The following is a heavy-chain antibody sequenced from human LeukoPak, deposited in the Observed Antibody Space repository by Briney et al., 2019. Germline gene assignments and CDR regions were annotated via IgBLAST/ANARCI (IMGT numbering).Heavy chain of an antibody. CDR1: GFTFSSYG. J-gene: IGHJ4*02. CDR2: ISGSGGST. D-gene: IGHD3-9*01. V-gene: IGHV3-23*01. CDR3: AKDRNYYDILTGSPFDY. Sequence: GGSLRLSCAASGFTFSSYGMSWVRQAPGKGLEWVSDISGSGGSTYYADSVKRRCTISRDNSKNTLYLQRSSLRAEATAVYYCAKDRNYYDILTGSPFDYWGQGTLVTVSS.